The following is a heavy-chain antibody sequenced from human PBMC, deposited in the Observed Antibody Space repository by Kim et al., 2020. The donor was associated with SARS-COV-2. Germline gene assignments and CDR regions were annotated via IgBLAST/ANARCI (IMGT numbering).Heavy chain of an antibody. D-gene: IGHD2-15*01. Sequence: GESLKISCKGSGYSFTSYWIGWVRQMPGKGLEWMGIIYPGDSDTRYSPSFQGQVTISADKSISTAYLQWSSLKASDTAMYYCARHPDIVAAYYYMDVWGKGTTVTVSS. V-gene: IGHV5-51*01. J-gene: IGHJ6*03. CDR2: IYPGDSDT. CDR3: ARHPDIVAAYYYMDV. CDR1: GYSFTSYW.